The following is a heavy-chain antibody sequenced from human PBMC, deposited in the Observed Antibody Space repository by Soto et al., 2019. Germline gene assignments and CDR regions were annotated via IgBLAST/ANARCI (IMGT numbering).Heavy chain of an antibody. D-gene: IGHD3-22*01. Sequence: GASVKVSCTASGYTFTSYGISWVRQAPGHGLEWMGWISAYNGNTNYAQKLQGRVTMTTDTSTSTAYMELRSLRSDDTAVYYCARVNYYDSSGYKPDYWGQGTLVTV. J-gene: IGHJ4*02. V-gene: IGHV1-18*01. CDR2: ISAYNGNT. CDR3: ARVNYYDSSGYKPDY. CDR1: GYTFTSYG.